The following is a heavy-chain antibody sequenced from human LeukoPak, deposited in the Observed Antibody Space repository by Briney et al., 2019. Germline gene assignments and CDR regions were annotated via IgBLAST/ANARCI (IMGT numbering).Heavy chain of an antibody. Sequence: SSETLSLTCTVSGDSISSGSYYWGWIRQPPGKGLEWIGNIYHSGSTYYNPSLKSRVTISVDTSKNQFSLKLSSVTAADTAVYYCATSGWYLLPGVYWGQGTLVTVSS. CDR3: ATSGWYLLPGVY. CDR2: IYHSGST. D-gene: IGHD6-19*01. CDR1: GDSISSGSYY. V-gene: IGHV4-39*01. J-gene: IGHJ4*02.